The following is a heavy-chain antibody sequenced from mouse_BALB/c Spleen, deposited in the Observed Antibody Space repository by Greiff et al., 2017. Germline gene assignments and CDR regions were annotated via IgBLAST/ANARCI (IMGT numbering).Heavy chain of an antibody. D-gene: IGHD1-1*01. CDR2: ISYDGSN. CDR3: ARGIHYYGSIYFDY. V-gene: IGHV3-6*02. J-gene: IGHJ2*01. Sequence: EESGPGLVKPSQSLSLTCSVTGYSITSGYYWNWIRQFPGNKLEWMGYISYDGSNNYNPSLKNRISITRDTSKNQFFLKLNSVTTEDTATYYCARGIHYYGSIYFDYWGQGTTLTVSS. CDR1: GYSITSGYY.